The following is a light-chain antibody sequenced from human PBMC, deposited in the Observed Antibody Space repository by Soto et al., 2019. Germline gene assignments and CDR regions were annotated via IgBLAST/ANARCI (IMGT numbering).Light chain of an antibody. CDR3: QQYHSLPIT. CDR1: QSVLHTERNF. V-gene: IGKV4-1*01. CDR2: WAS. J-gene: IGKJ5*01. Sequence: DIVMTQSPDSLAVSLGERANINCKSSQSVLHTERNFLGWYQQKPGQPPKLLLYWASTRQSGVPDRFSGSGSATDFTLTISSLQAEDVAVYYCQQYHSLPITFGQGTRLEIK.